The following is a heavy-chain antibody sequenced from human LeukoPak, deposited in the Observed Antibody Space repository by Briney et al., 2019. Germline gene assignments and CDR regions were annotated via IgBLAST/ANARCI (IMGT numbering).Heavy chain of an antibody. V-gene: IGHV3-7*01. J-gene: IGHJ6*02. CDR1: GFTLSDSW. CDR3: ASYTHWVAGDV. D-gene: IGHD3-16*01. Sequence: ASLRLSCAASGFTLSDSWMSWVRQAPGKGLEWVANMNQDGSERDYVDSVKGRFTISRDNARKSLYLQMSSLRAEATAVYYCASYTHWVAGDVWGQGTTVTVSS. CDR2: MNQDGSER.